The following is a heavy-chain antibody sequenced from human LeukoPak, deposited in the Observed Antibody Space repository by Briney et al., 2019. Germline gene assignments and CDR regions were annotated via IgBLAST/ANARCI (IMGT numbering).Heavy chain of an antibody. D-gene: IGHD3-22*01. J-gene: IGHJ4*02. CDR1: GFTFRSYE. CDR2: ISSSGSSI. CDR3: ARDRNYDGSVYYEDDYFDY. Sequence: PGGSLRLSCAASGFTFRSYEMNWVRQAPGKGLEWVSYISSSGSSIYYADSVKGRFTISRDNAKNSLYLQMNSLRAEDTAVYYCARDRNYDGSVYYEDDYFDYWGQGTLVTVSS. V-gene: IGHV3-48*03.